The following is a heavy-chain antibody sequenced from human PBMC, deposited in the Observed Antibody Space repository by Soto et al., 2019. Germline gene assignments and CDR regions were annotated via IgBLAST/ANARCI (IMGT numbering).Heavy chain of an antibody. CDR2: IYYSGST. Sequence: QVQLQESGPGLVKPSETLSLTCTVSGGSISSYYWSWIRQPPGKGLEWIGYIYYSGSTNYNPSLKSRVTISVDTSKNQFSLKLSSVTAADTAVYYCARHALPRDYDVWYFDLWGRGTLVTVSS. CDR1: GGSISSYY. V-gene: IGHV4-59*08. J-gene: IGHJ2*01. CDR3: ARHALPRDYDVWYFDL. D-gene: IGHD4-17*01.